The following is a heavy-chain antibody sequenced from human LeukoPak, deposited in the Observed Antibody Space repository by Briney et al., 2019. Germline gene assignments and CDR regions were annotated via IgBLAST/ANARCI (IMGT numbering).Heavy chain of an antibody. CDR1: GYTFTSYD. J-gene: IGHJ3*02. CDR2: MNPNSGNT. Sequence: ASVKVSCKASGYTFTSYDINWVRQATGQGLEWMGWMNPNSGNTSYAQKFQGRVTMTRDMSTSTVYMELSSLRSEDTAVYYCARAPLGGGKFGDAFDIWGQGTMVTVSS. V-gene: IGHV1-8*02. CDR3: ARAPLGGGKFGDAFDI. D-gene: IGHD4-23*01.